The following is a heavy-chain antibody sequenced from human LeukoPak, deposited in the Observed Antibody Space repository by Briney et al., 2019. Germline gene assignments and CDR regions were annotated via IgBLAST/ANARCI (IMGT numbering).Heavy chain of an antibody. D-gene: IGHD6-13*01. CDR2: IYYSGST. CDR1: GGSLSSYY. Sequence: SETLSLTCTVSGGSLSSYYWGWIRQPPGKGLEWIGIIYYSGSTYYNPSLKSRVTISVDTSKNQFSLKLSSVTAADTAVYYCASRRSSWYVRAEYFQHWGQGTLVTVSS. J-gene: IGHJ1*01. V-gene: IGHV4-39*01. CDR3: ASRRSSWYVRAEYFQH.